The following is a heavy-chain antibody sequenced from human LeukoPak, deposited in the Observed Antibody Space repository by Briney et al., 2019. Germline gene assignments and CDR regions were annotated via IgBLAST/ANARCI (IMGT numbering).Heavy chain of an antibody. CDR1: GGSISSSNW. CDR3: ARAPSSGHSGSLYPDY. Sequence: PSETLSLTCAVSGGSISSSNWWSWVRQPPGKGLEWIGEIYHSGSTNYNPSLKSRVTISVDKSKNQFSLKLSSVTAADTAVYYCARAPSSGHSGSLYPDYWGRGTLVTVSS. D-gene: IGHD1-26*01. J-gene: IGHJ4*02. CDR2: IYHSGST. V-gene: IGHV4-4*02.